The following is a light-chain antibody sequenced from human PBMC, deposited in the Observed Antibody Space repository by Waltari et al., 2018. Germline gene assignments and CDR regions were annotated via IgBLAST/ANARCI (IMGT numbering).Light chain of an antibody. J-gene: IGKJ1*01. CDR2: DAS. CDR1: QTIDNY. CDR3: QQYNIYSPQA. Sequence: DIQMTQSPSTLSASVGDRVTIPCRASQTIDNYLAWYQQKPGEAPKVMIYDASTLETGVPSRFGGSGFGTDFSLTISSLQPDDFATYWCQQYNIYSPQAFGQGTKVEVK. V-gene: IGKV1-5*01.